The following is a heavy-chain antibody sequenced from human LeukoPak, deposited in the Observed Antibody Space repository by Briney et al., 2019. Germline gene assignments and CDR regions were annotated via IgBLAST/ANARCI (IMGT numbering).Heavy chain of an antibody. Sequence: GGSLRLSCAASGFTFSSYAMSWVRQAPGKGLEWVSAISGSGGSTYYADSVKGRFTISRDNSKSTLYLQMNSLRAEDMAVYYCAKASGKDILTGYRYGMDVWGKGTTVTVSS. D-gene: IGHD3-9*01. CDR3: AKASGKDILTGYRYGMDV. CDR1: GFTFSSYA. CDR2: ISGSGGST. V-gene: IGHV3-23*01. J-gene: IGHJ6*04.